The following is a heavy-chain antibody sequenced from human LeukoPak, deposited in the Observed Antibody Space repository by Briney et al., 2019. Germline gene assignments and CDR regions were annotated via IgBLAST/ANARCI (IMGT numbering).Heavy chain of an antibody. Sequence: GRSLRLSCAASGFTFSSYAMHWVRQAPGKGLEWVAVISYDGSNKYYADSVKGRFTISRDNSKNTLYLPMNSLRAEDTAVYYCAKSPPMIVVTNWFDPWGQGTLVTVSS. CDR2: ISYDGSNK. CDR1: GFTFSSYA. CDR3: AKSPPMIVVTNWFDP. V-gene: IGHV3-30-3*02. D-gene: IGHD3-22*01. J-gene: IGHJ5*02.